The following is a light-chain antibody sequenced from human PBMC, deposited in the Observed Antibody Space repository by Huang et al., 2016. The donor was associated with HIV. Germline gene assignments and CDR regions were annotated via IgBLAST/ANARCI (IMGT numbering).Light chain of an antibody. CDR1: SGIKNY. CDR2: AAS. J-gene: IGKJ4*01. CDR3: QKYDSAPLT. Sequence: DIQMTQSPFSLAASVGDRVTITGRASSGIKNYLAWYQQKQGTVPKLLIYAASSLQSGVPARFSGSGSETDFSRTINGLQPEDVATYYCQKYDSAPLTFGGGTKIEIK. V-gene: IGKV1-27*01.